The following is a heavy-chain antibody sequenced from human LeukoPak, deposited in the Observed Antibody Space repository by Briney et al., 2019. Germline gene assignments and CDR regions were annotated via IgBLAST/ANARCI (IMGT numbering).Heavy chain of an antibody. CDR2: IRYDGSNK. CDR1: GFTFSSYG. V-gene: IGHV3-30*02. Sequence: GGSLRLSCAVSGFTFSSYGMHWVRQAPGKGLEWVAFIRYDGSNKFYADSVKGRFTISRDNSKNTLYLQMNSLRAEDMAVYYCAREDRYSSGWYYFDYWGQGTLVTVSS. CDR3: AREDRYSSGWYYFDY. J-gene: IGHJ4*02. D-gene: IGHD6-19*01.